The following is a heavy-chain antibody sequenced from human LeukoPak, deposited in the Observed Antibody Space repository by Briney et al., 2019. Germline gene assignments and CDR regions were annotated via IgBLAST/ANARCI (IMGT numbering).Heavy chain of an antibody. J-gene: IGHJ4*02. CDR1: GGTFSSYA. D-gene: IGHD3-10*01. V-gene: IGHV1-69*06. CDR2: IIPIFGTA. Sequence: GASVKVSCKASGGTFSSYAISWVRQAPGQGLEWMGGIIPIFGTANYAQKFQGRVTITADKSTSTAYMELSSLRSEDTAVYYCVRERFHGSGAPKFDFWGQGTLVTVSS. CDR3: VRERFHGSGAPKFDF.